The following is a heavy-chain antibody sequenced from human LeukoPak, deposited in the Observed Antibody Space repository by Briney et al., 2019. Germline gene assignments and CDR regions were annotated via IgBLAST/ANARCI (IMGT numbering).Heavy chain of an antibody. CDR1: GFTFSTYG. CDR3: ARDGPEENGSPLDY. J-gene: IGHJ4*02. CDR2: VSYDGSDK. D-gene: IGHD3-10*01. Sequence: PGRSSRLSCATSGFTFSTYGFHWFRQAPGKGLEWVADVSYDGSDKDYADSVKGRFTISRDNSKNTLYLQMNSLRVEDTAVYHCARDGPEENGSPLDYWGQGTLVTVSS. V-gene: IGHV3-30*03.